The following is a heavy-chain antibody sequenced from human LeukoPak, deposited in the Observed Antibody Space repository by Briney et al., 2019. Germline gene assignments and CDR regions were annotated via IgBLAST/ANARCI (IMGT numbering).Heavy chain of an antibody. CDR1: GYSFTSYW. CDR3: ARHQMGTPSYYFDY. CDR2: IDPSDSYT. D-gene: IGHD2-8*01. J-gene: IGHJ4*02. Sequence: GDCLKISCKGSGYSFTSYWISWVRQMPGKGLEWMGRIDPSDSYTNYSPSFQGHVTISADKSISTAYLQWSSLKASDTAMYYCARHQMGTPSYYFDYWGQGTLVTVSS. V-gene: IGHV5-10-1*01.